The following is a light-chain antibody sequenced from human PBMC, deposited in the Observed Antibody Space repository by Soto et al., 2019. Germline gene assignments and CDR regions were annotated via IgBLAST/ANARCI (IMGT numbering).Light chain of an antibody. CDR1: QSLLHSNGYNY. Sequence: DIVMTQSPLSLPVTPGEPASISCRSSQSLLHSNGYNYLDWDLQKPGQSPQLLIYLGSNRASGVPDRFSGSGSGTDFTQKISRVEAEDVGVYYCMKALQTPLTFGGGTKVEIK. J-gene: IGKJ4*01. V-gene: IGKV2-28*01. CDR3: MKALQTPLT. CDR2: LGS.